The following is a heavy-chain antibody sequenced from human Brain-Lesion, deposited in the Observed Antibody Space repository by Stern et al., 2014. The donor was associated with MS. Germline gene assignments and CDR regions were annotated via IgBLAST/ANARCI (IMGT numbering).Heavy chain of an antibody. CDR1: GGSISSSNW. D-gene: IGHD6-13*01. J-gene: IGHJ4*02. V-gene: IGHV4-4*02. CDR2: SDHSGST. CDR3: ARFPASRPHVFDS. Sequence: VQLVESGPGLVKPSGTLSLTCAVSGGSISSSNWWRWVRQSPGKGLEWIGESDHSGSTIYNPSLKSRFTVSVDKSKNPFSLNLRSVTAADTAVYFCARFPASRPHVFDSWGQGTLVTVSS.